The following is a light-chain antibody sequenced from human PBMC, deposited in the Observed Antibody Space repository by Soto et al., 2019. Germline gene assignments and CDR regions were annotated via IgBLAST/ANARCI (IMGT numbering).Light chain of an antibody. CDR3: QHYGSSSWT. V-gene: IGKV3-20*01. CDR1: ESVSSDQ. CDR2: GTS. Sequence: EIELTQSPGTLSLSPGERATLYCRASESVSSDQLAWYQQRPGQAPRLLIFGTSTRPTGIPDRFRGSGSGTGFPLTITSLEPEDFAVYFCQHYGSSSWTFGQGTKVEIK. J-gene: IGKJ1*01.